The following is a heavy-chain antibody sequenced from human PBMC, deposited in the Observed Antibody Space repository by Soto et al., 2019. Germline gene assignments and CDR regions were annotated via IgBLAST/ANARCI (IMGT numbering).Heavy chain of an antibody. CDR3: AKVPWEIVLMVYEH. V-gene: IGHV3-23*01. CDR1: GFTFSSYG. J-gene: IGHJ4*02. D-gene: IGHD2-8*01. CDR2: ISGGADST. Sequence: GGSLRLSCAASGFTFSSYGMHWVRQAPGKGLEWVSGISGGADSTDYADSVKGRFTISRDNSKNTLYLQMNSLRAEDTAVYYCAKVPWEIVLMVYEHWGQGTLVTVSS.